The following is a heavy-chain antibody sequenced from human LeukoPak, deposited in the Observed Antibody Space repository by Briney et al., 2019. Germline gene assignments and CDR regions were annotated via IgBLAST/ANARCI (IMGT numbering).Heavy chain of an antibody. CDR1: DYSIISCFY. D-gene: IGHD1-26*01. CDR3: AGTSGRYPFIDF. Sequence: SETLSLTCGVSDYSIISCFYWGRIRQPPGRGLEWIGSIYYSGTTYYNPSLESRVTISIDASKNQFSLRVTSVTASDTAVYYCAGTSGRYPFIDFWGQGTLVTVSS. CDR2: IYYSGTT. J-gene: IGHJ4*02. V-gene: IGHV4-38-2*01.